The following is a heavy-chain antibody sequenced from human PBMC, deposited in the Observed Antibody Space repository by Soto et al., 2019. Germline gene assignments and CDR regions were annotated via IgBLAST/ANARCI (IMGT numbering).Heavy chain of an antibody. D-gene: IGHD2-21*02. CDR1: GYSISSGYY. CDR3: ARGLQYGGNSAY. V-gene: IGHV4-38-2*01. Sequence: SETLSLTCGVSGYSISSGYYWGWIRQPPGKGLEWIASIFHSGSTYYNPSLKSRVTMSVDTSKNQFSLKLSSVTAADTAVYYCARGLQYGGNSAYWGQGTQVTVSS. CDR2: IFHSGST. J-gene: IGHJ4*02.